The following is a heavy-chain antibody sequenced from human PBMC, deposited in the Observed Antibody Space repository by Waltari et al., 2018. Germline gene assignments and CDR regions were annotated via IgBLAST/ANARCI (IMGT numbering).Heavy chain of an antibody. Sequence: EVQLVESGGGLVQPGGSLRLSCAASGFTFSSYAMSWVRQAPGKGLEWVSAISGSCGSTYYADSVKGRFTISRDNSKNTLYLQMNSLRAEDTAVYYWAKTHYYGSGEGGYWGQGTLVTVSS. V-gene: IGHV3-23*04. CDR3: AKTHYYGSGEGGY. CDR2: ISGSCGST. D-gene: IGHD3-10*01. CDR1: GFTFSSYA. J-gene: IGHJ4*02.